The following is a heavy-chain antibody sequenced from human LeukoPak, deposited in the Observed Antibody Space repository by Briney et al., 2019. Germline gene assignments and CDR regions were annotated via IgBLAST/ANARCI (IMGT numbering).Heavy chain of an antibody. V-gene: IGHV2-5*01. CDR2: ITWNDEK. D-gene: IGHD2-8*01. J-gene: IGHJ5*02. Sequence: SGPRLVKPTQTLTLTCTFSGFSLSTSGVDVGWIRQPPGKALVWVATITWNDEKRSSPSLKSRPTITKDTSKNQVVLTMTNMDPVETATYYCANREEGYGTNGVCYWDHNWFDPWGQGTLVTVSS. CDR1: GFSLSTSGVD. CDR3: ANREEGYGTNGVCYWDHNWFDP.